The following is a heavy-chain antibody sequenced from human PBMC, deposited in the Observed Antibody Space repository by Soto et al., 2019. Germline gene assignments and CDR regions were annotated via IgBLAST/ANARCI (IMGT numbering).Heavy chain of an antibody. V-gene: IGHV1-2*04. CDR3: PRDPAPYGDYSY. J-gene: IGHJ4*02. D-gene: IGHD4-17*01. CDR1: GYTFTGYY. Sequence: GASVKVSCKASGYTFTGYYMHWVRQAPGQGLEWMGWIKPNSGGTNYAQKFQGWVTMTRDTSISTPYMELSRLRSDATDVYYCPRDPAPYGDYSYWGQGTLVTVSS. CDR2: IKPNSGGT.